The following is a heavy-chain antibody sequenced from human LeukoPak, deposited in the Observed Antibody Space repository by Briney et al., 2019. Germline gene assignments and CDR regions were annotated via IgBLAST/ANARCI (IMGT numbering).Heavy chain of an antibody. Sequence: GGSLRLSCAASGFTFSSYSMNWVRQAPGKGLEWVSAISGSGGSTYYADSVKGRFTISRDNSKNTLYLQMNSLRAEDTAVYYCARVYYDILTGCFDYWGQGTLVTVSS. CDR3: ARVYYDILTGCFDY. CDR1: GFTFSSYS. V-gene: IGHV3-23*01. J-gene: IGHJ4*02. D-gene: IGHD3-9*01. CDR2: ISGSGGST.